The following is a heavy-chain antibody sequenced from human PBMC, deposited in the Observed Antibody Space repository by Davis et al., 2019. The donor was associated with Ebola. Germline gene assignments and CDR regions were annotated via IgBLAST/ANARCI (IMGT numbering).Heavy chain of an antibody. Sequence: ASVKVSCKASGYTFTGYYMHWVRQAPGQGLEWMGWINPNSGGTNYAQKFQGRVTMTRDTSISTAYMELSRLRSDDTALYYCARGGQEQQLTFDYWGQGTLVTVSS. D-gene: IGHD6-13*01. CDR1: GYTFTGYY. CDR3: ARGGQEQQLTFDY. V-gene: IGHV1-2*02. J-gene: IGHJ4*02. CDR2: INPNSGGT.